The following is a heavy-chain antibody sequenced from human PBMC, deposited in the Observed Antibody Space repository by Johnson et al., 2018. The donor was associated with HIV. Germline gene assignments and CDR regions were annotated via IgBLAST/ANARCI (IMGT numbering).Heavy chain of an antibody. CDR3: ARDSSSWRPSGAFDI. J-gene: IGHJ3*02. Sequence: VQLVESGGGLVKPGGSLRLSCAASGFTFDDYAMHWVRQAPGKGLEWVSGISWNSGSIGYADSVKGRFTISRDNAKNSLYLQMNSLRAEDTALYYCARDSSSWRPSGAFDIWGQGTMVTVSS. CDR2: ISWNSGSI. D-gene: IGHD6-13*01. V-gene: IGHV3-9*01. CDR1: GFTFDDYA.